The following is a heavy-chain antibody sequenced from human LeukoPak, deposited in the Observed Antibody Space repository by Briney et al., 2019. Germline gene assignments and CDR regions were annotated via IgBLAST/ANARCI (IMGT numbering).Heavy chain of an antibody. D-gene: IGHD6-6*01. CDR3: TRRLGSSPAFDP. V-gene: IGHV3-72*01. CDR2: IRNKANSFTT. CDR1: GFTFSDHY. Sequence: GGSLRLSCAASGFTFSDHYMDWVRQAPGKGLEWVGRIRNKANSFTTEYAASVKGRFTVSRDDSKNSLYLQMNSLKTDDTAVYYCTRRLGSSPAFDPWGQGTLVTVSS. J-gene: IGHJ5*02.